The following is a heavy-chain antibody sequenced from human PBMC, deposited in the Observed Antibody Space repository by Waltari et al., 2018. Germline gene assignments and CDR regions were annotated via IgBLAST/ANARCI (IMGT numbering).Heavy chain of an antibody. J-gene: IGHJ4*02. CDR2: IKQDGSEK. Sequence: EVQLVESGGGLVQPGGSLRLSCAASGFTFSRYWMSWVRQAPGKGLEWVANIKQDGSEKYYVDSVKGRFTISRDNAKNSLYLQMNSLRAEDTAVYYCAREQGVRGVPFDYWGQGTLVTVSS. CDR3: AREQGVRGVPFDY. CDR1: GFTFSRYW. V-gene: IGHV3-7*01. D-gene: IGHD3-10*01.